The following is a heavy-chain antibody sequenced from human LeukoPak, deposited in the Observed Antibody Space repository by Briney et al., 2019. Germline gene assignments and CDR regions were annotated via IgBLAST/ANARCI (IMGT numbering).Heavy chain of an antibody. CDR1: GGSISSSSYY. J-gene: IGHJ4*02. CDR2: IYYSGST. CDR3: ARHWDY. Sequence: SETLSLTCTVSGGSISSSSYYWAWIRQPPGKGLEWIASIYYSGSTYYNPSLKSRVAISVDTSKNQFSLKLSSVTAADTAVYYCARHWDYWGQGTLVTVSS. V-gene: IGHV4-39*01.